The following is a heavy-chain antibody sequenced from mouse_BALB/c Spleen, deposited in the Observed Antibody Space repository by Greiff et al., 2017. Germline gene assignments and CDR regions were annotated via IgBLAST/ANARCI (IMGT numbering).Heavy chain of an antibody. V-gene: IGHV1-54*01. CDR1: GYAFTNYL. D-gene: IGHD2-1*01. Sequence: QVQLQQSGAELVRPGTSVKVSCKASGYAFTNYLIEWVKQRPGQGLEWIGVINPGSGGTNYNEKFKGKATLTADKSSSTAYMQLSSLTSDDSAVYFCARGYGNHGYFDVWGAGTTVTVSS. CDR2: INPGSGGT. CDR3: ARGYGNHGYFDV. J-gene: IGHJ1*01.